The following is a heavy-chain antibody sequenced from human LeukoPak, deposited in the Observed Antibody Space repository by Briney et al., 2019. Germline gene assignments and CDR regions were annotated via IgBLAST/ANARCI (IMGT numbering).Heavy chain of an antibody. CDR2: INAGNGNT. Sequence: ASVKVSCKASGYTFTSYAMHWVRQAPGQRLEWMGWINAGNGNTKYSQEFQGRVTITADKSTSTAYMELSSLRSEDTAVYYCARSVRGWLDDAFDIWGQGTMVTVSS. D-gene: IGHD6-19*01. V-gene: IGHV1-3*03. J-gene: IGHJ3*02. CDR1: GYTFTSYA. CDR3: ARSVRGWLDDAFDI.